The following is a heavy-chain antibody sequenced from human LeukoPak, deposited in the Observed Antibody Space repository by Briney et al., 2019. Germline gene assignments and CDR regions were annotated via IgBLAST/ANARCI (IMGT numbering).Heavy chain of an antibody. CDR3: ARPYSSSWQGSDY. D-gene: IGHD6-13*01. J-gene: IGHJ4*02. Sequence: MNPNSGNTGYAQKFQGRVTITRNTSISTAYMELSSLRSEDTAVYYCARPYSSSWQGSDYWGQGTLVTVSS. V-gene: IGHV1-8*01. CDR2: MNPNSGNT.